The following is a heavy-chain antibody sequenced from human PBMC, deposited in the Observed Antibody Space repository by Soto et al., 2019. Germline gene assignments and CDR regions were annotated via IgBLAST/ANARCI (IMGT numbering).Heavy chain of an antibody. CDR2: ISYDGSNK. V-gene: IGHV3-30*18. CDR1: GFTFSSYG. Sequence: QVQLVESGGGVVQPGRSLRLSCAASGFTFSSYGMHWVRQAPGKGLEWVAVISYDGSNKYYADSVKGRFTISRDNSKNTLYLQMNSLRAEDTAVYYCAKAPDYGDYGNWFDPWGQGTLVTVSS. CDR3: AKAPDYGDYGNWFDP. D-gene: IGHD4-17*01. J-gene: IGHJ5*02.